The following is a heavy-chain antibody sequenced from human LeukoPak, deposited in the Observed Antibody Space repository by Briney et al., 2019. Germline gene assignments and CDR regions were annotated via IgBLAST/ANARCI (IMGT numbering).Heavy chain of an antibody. J-gene: IGHJ4*02. CDR3: ASVDSSSWYLDN. CDR2: TWYDGSKK. V-gene: IGHV3-33*01. CDR1: GFTFSSYG. D-gene: IGHD6-13*01. Sequence: GGSLRLSCAASGFTFSSYGMHWVRQAAGKGLEWVAVTWYDGSKKYYADSVKGRFTISRDNSKNTLYLQMNSLRGDDTAMYHCASVDSSSWYLDNWGQGTLVTVSS.